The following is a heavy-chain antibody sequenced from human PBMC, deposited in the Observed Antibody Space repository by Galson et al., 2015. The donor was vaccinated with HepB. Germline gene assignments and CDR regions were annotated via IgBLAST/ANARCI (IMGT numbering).Heavy chain of an antibody. CDR3: ARLSCSGGSCHDYYYYMDV. CDR2: IYPGDSDT. CDR1: GYSFTSYW. Sequence: QSGAEVTKPGESLKISCKGSGYSFTSYWIGWVRQMPGKGLEWMGIIYPGDSDTRYSPSFQGQVTISADKSISTAYLQWSSLKASDTAMYYCARLSCSGGSCHDYYYYMDVWGKGTTVTVSS. J-gene: IGHJ6*03. V-gene: IGHV5-51*03. D-gene: IGHD2-15*01.